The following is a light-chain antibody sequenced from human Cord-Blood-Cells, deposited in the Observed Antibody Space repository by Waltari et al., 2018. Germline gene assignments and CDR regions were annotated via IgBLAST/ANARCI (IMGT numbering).Light chain of an antibody. Sequence: QSALTQPASVSGSPGQSITISCTGTSSDVGGYNYVSWYQQHPGDAPKLMFYDVSTGPSWVSERSAGYKTGITASLPISGLQAEEEGDYYCSSYAGSSTWVFGGGTKLTVL. CDR3: SSYAGSSTWV. J-gene: IGLJ3*02. V-gene: IGLV2-14*01. CDR1: SSDVGGYNY. CDR2: DVS.